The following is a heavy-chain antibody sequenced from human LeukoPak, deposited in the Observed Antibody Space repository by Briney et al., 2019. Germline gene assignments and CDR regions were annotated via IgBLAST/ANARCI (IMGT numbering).Heavy chain of an antibody. CDR3: GKHDSSSDY. Sequence: GGSLRLSCAASGFTFDSHAMTWVRQGPGRGLEWVSSLSAGGTTEYNSNSVKGRFTISRDNSKNTLYLQMNTLRAEDTAVYYCGKHDSSSDYWGQGTLVTVSS. V-gene: IGHV3-23*01. J-gene: IGHJ4*02. D-gene: IGHD3-22*01. CDR2: LSAGGTTE. CDR1: GFTFDSHA.